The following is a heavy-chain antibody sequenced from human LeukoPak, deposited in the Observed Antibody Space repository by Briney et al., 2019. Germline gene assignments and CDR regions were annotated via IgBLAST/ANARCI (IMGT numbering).Heavy chain of an antibody. CDR1: GITFSNYY. D-gene: IGHD3-16*01. J-gene: IGHJ4*02. Sequence: GGSLRLSCVTSGITFSNYYMHWVRQVPGEGLVWVSHIIQDGSVTSYADSVKGRFTISRDNAWNTVYLQLTNLRAEDTAVYYCATDDYRGLGYWGQGTLVTVSS. V-gene: IGHV3-74*01. CDR2: IIQDGSVT. CDR3: ATDDYRGLGY.